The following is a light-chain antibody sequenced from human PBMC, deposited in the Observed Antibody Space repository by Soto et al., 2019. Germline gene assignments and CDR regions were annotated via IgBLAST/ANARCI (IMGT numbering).Light chain of an antibody. CDR3: AAWDDSLNGRWV. J-gene: IGLJ3*02. CDR2: SNN. CDR1: SSNIGSNT. Sequence: QSVLTQPPSASGTPGQRVTISCSGSSSNIGSNTVNWYQQLPGTAPKLLIYSNNQRPSGVPDRFSGSKSGTSASLAISGLQSEDEADYYCAAWDDSLNGRWVFGGGTKVT. V-gene: IGLV1-44*01.